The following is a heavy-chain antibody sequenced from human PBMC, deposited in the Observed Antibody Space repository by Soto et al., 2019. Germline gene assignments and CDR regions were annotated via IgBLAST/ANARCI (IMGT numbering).Heavy chain of an antibody. D-gene: IGHD3-3*01. CDR3: ARDQNYDFWSGGGTFDY. J-gene: IGHJ4*02. CDR1: GYTFTSYG. V-gene: IGHV1-18*01. CDR2: ISAYNGNT. Sequence: ASVKVSCKASGYTFTSYGISWGRQAPGQGLEWMGWISAYNGNTNYAQKLKGRVTMTTDTSTSTAYMELRSLRSDDPAVYYCARDQNYDFWSGGGTFDYWGQGTLVTVSS.